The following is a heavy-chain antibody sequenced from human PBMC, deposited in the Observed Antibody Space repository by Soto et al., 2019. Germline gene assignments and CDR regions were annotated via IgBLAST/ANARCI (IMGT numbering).Heavy chain of an antibody. V-gene: IGHV4-34*01. CDR2: ISPRGST. D-gene: IGHD6-19*01. Sequence: SVTLSLTCAVYGGSFSGYYWSWIRQPPGKGLEWIGEISPRGSTNYNPSLKSRVTTLIDTSKNQFSLSLGSVTAADTAMYYCARRIAVPGAPFDHWGQGTQVTVSS. J-gene: IGHJ4*02. CDR3: ARRIAVPGAPFDH. CDR1: GGSFSGYY.